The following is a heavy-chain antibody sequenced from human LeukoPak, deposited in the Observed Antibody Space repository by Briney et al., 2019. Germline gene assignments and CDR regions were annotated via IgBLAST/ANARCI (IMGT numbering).Heavy chain of an antibody. J-gene: IGHJ4*02. CDR1: GYTFTSYG. V-gene: IGHV1-18*01. D-gene: IGHD3-22*01. CDR3: ARGTPGYYDSSGYYYLPFDY. Sequence: GASVKVSCKASGYTFTSYGISWVRQAPGQGLEWMGWISAYNGNTNYAQKLQGRVTMTTDTSTSTAYMELRSLRSDDTAVYYCARGTPGYYDSSGYYYLPFDYSGQGTLVTVSS. CDR2: ISAYNGNT.